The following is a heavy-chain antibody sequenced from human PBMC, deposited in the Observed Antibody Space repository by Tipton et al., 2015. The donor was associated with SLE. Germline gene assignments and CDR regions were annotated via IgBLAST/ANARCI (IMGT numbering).Heavy chain of an antibody. CDR1: GLMFDDSG. D-gene: IGHD7-27*01. J-gene: IGHJ4*02. CDR2: INYNGERR. Sequence: GSLRLSCAAYGLMFDDSGMSWVRQAPGKGLEWVSSINYNGERRSYADSVKGRFTISRDNAKDSLFLQMNSLRTEDTAVYYCAIELTGDLTFDYWGQGTLVTVSS. V-gene: IGHV3-20*04. CDR3: AIELTGDLTFDY.